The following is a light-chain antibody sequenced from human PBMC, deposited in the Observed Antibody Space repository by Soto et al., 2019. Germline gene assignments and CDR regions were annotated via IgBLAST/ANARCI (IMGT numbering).Light chain of an antibody. Sequence: QSLLTQPPSMSGAPGERGTISCTGSSPKIGAGYGVNWYQHLPGTAPKLLIYGNNNRPSGVPDRFSASKSGPSASLAITGLQADDEADYYCQSYDSSLSAPYVFGTGTKVTVL. V-gene: IGLV1-40*01. J-gene: IGLJ1*01. CDR3: QSYDSSLSAPYV. CDR1: SPKIGAGYG. CDR2: GNN.